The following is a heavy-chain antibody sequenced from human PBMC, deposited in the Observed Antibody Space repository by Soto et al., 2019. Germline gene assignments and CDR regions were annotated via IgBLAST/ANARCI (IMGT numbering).Heavy chain of an antibody. D-gene: IGHD3-3*01. J-gene: IGHJ1*01. Sequence: PGGSLRLSCAASGFTFSDYWMTWVRQAPGKGLEWVATIKEDGTEKYYVDSVKGRFTVSRDNTKTSLYLQMNSLRAEDTAVYYCARARGSRHLEWSYTLDWWGQGTQVTVSS. CDR3: ARARGSRHLEWSYTLDW. CDR2: IKEDGTEK. V-gene: IGHV3-7*01. CDR1: GFTFSDYW.